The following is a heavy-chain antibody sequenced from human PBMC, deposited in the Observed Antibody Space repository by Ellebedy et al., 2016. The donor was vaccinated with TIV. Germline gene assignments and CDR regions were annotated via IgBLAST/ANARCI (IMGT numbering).Heavy chain of an antibody. V-gene: IGHV1-69*04. CDR3: TRSGSSGATIYYADFDY. CDR1: GGTFSSYA. J-gene: IGHJ4*02. D-gene: IGHD2-2*01. CDR2: IIPIVGIA. Sequence: AASVKVSCKASGGTFSSYAISWVRQAPGQGLEWMGRIIPIVGIANYTQKFQGRVTITADKSTSTAYMELSSLSSEDTAVYYCTRSGSSGATIYYADFDYWGQGTLVTVSS.